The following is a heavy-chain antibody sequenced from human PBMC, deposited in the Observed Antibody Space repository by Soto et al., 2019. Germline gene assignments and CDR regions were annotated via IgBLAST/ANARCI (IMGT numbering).Heavy chain of an antibody. CDR2: VYYSGST. Sequence: SETLSLTCTVSGGSVSSTSYYWTWIRQPPGKELEWIGYVYYSGSTNYNPSLKSRVTISVDTSKNQFSLKVNSVTAADTALYYCARDLRPYGVTAFDYWGQGALVTVSS. J-gene: IGHJ4*02. V-gene: IGHV4-61*01. CDR1: GGSVSSTSYY. D-gene: IGHD2-21*02. CDR3: ARDLRPYGVTAFDY.